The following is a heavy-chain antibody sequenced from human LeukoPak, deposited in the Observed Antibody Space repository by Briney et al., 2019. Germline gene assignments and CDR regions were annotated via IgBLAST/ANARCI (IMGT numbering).Heavy chain of an antibody. D-gene: IGHD6-19*01. Sequence: PGGSLRLSCAAPGFTFSSYSMNWVRQAPGKGLEWVSSISSSSSYIYYADSVKGRFTISRDNAKNSLYLQMNSLRAEDTAVYYCARGEVAVAGTPPLYYMDVWGKGTTVTVSS. CDR3: ARGEVAVAGTPPLYYMDV. CDR1: GFTFSSYS. J-gene: IGHJ6*03. CDR2: ISSSSSYI. V-gene: IGHV3-21*01.